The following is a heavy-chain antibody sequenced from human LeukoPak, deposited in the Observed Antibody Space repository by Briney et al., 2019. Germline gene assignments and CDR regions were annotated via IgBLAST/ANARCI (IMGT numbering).Heavy chain of an antibody. CDR1: GFTFSDYY. CDR2: ISGSGSTI. D-gene: IGHD2-2*01. Sequence: GGSLRLSCAASGFTFSDYYMSWIRQAPGKGLEWVSYISGSGSTIYYADSVKGRFTISRDNAKNSLYLQMNSLRAEDTAVYYCARAHCSSTSCYLVGGDDAFDIWGQGTMVTVSS. V-gene: IGHV3-11*01. J-gene: IGHJ3*02. CDR3: ARAHCSSTSCYLVGGDDAFDI.